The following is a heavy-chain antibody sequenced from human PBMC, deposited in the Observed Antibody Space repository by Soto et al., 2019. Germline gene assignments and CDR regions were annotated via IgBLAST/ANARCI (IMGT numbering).Heavy chain of an antibody. V-gene: IGHV3-11*01. Sequence: GGSLRLSCAASGFTFSDYYMNWIRQAPGKGLEWVSYISSSGSIIYNADSVKGRFTISRDNAKNSLYLQMNSLRAEDTAVYYCARSGYYYDRLSDYWGQGTLVTVSS. J-gene: IGHJ4*02. CDR2: ISSSGSII. CDR1: GFTFSDYY. D-gene: IGHD3-22*01. CDR3: ARSGYYYDRLSDY.